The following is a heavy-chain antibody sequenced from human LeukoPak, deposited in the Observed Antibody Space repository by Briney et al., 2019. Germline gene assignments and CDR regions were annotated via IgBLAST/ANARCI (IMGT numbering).Heavy chain of an antibody. D-gene: IGHD6-13*01. CDR2: IYSTGST. CDR3: ARQIASAGTAGFDF. CDR1: GGSFSGYY. J-gene: IGHJ4*02. V-gene: IGHV4-59*10. Sequence: SETLSLTCAVYGGSFSGYYWSWIRQPPGKGLEWSGRIYSTGSTNYNPSLKSRVTMSVDTSKNQFSLRLRSVTAADTAVYYCARQIASAGTAGFDFWGQGGLVTVSS.